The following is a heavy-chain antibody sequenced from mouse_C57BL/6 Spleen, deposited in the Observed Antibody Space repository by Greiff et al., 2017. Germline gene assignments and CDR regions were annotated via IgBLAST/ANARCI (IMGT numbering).Heavy chain of an antibody. D-gene: IGHD2-5*01. J-gene: IGHJ3*01. CDR2: IHPNSGST. CDR3: ARDYSNYLQSWFAY. Sequence: QVQLQQPGAELVKPGASVKLSCKASGYTFTSYWMHWVKQRPGQGLEWIGMIHPNSGSTNYNEKFKSKATLTVDKSSSTAYMQLSSLTSEDSAVYYCARDYSNYLQSWFAYWGQGTLVTVSA. V-gene: IGHV1-64*01. CDR1: GYTFTSYW.